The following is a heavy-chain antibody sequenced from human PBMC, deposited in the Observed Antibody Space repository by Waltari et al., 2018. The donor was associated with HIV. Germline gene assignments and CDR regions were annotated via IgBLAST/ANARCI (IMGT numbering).Heavy chain of an antibody. CDR1: GFSFGVFA. CDR2: VRRRIYGGAT. V-gene: IGHV3-49*03. Sequence: EVQLVEFGGGLVQPGRSLRLSCTGFGFSFGVFAISWFRRAPGQGLEWVCLVRRRIYGGATEYAASAKGRFTISRDDLKSVAYLQINSLKTEDTAVYYCTRSSKLDYWGQGTLVTVSS. D-gene: IGHD4-4*01. CDR3: TRSSKLDY. J-gene: IGHJ4*02.